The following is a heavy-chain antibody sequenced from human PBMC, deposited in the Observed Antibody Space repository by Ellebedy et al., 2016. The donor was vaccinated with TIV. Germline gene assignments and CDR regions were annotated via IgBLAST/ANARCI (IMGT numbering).Heavy chain of an antibody. CDR2: INTNTGNP. CDR3: ARGAAAGFFWYFDL. Sequence: AASVKVSCKASGFTFVSYAIQWVRQAPGQGLEWMGWINTNTGNPTYAQGFTGRFVFSLDTSVSTAYLQISSLKAEDTAVYYCARGAAAGFFWYFDLWGRGTLVTVSS. J-gene: IGHJ2*01. V-gene: IGHV7-4-1*02. D-gene: IGHD6-13*01. CDR1: GFTFVSYA.